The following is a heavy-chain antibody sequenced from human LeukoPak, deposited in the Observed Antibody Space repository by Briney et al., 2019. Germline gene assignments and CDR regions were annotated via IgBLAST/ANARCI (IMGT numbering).Heavy chain of an antibody. D-gene: IGHD1-1*01. CDR2: IIPIFGTA. V-gene: IGHV1-69*05. Sequence: SVKVSCRASGGTFSSYAISWVRQAPGQGLEWMGRIIPIFGTANYAQKFQGRVTITTDESTSTAYMELSSLRSEDTAVYYCASLEDPPRTLRRDYYYYYMDVWGKGTTVTVSS. J-gene: IGHJ6*03. CDR3: ASLEDPPRTLRRDYYYYYMDV. CDR1: GGTFSSYA.